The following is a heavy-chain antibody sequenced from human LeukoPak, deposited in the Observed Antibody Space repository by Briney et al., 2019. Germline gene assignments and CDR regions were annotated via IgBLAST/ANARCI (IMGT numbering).Heavy chain of an antibody. Sequence: KPGASVKVSCKASGYSFSSYYMHWVRQAPGQGLEWMGIINPSGDSTTYAQKFQGRVTMTRDTSTRTVYMELSSLRSDDTAVYYCAGENDYGNNWFDPWGQGTLVTVSS. CDR3: AGENDYGNNWFDP. J-gene: IGHJ5*02. CDR1: GYSFSSYY. V-gene: IGHV1-46*01. CDR2: INPSGDST. D-gene: IGHD4-17*01.